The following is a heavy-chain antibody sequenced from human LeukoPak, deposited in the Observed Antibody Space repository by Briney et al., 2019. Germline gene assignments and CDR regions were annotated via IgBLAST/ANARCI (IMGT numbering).Heavy chain of an antibody. CDR2: LYTTGST. V-gene: IGHV4-61*02. D-gene: IGHD2-15*01. CDR1: GGSISSGGYS. J-gene: IGHJ6*03. CDR3: ARDRLGPRVVQYYYYYYMDV. Sequence: SETLSLTCAVSGGSISSGGYSWSWIRQPPGKGLEWIGRLYTTGSTNYNPSLKSRVTISVDTSKNQFSLKLSSVTAADTAVYYCARDRLGPRVVQYYYYYYMDVWGKGTTVTVSS.